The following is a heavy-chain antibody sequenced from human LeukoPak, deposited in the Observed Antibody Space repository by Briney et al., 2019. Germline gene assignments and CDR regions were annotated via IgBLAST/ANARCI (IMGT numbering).Heavy chain of an antibody. J-gene: IGHJ4*02. CDR1: GFTFSDYY. V-gene: IGHV3-11*01. D-gene: IGHD3-22*01. CDR2: ISTSGSTI. CDR3: ARDRLGDYDSSGYYDY. Sequence: GGSLRLSCAASGFTFSDYYMSWIRQAPGKGLEWVSYISTSGSTIYYADSVKGRFTISRDNAKNSPYLQMNSLRAEDTAVYYCARDRLGDYDSSGYYDYWGQGTLVTVSS.